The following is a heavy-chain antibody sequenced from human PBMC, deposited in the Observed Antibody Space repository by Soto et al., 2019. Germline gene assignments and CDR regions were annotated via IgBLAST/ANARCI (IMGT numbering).Heavy chain of an antibody. CDR1: GFTFSSYA. D-gene: IGHD6-19*01. Sequence: GGSLRLSCAASGFTFSSYAMSWVRQAPGKGLEWVSAISGSGGSTYYADSVKGRFTISRDNSKNTLYLQMNSLRAEDTAVYYCAKDLWWDPAGIAVAGTRPTSFDYWGQGTLVTVSS. V-gene: IGHV3-23*01. CDR2: ISGSGGST. J-gene: IGHJ4*02. CDR3: AKDLWWDPAGIAVAGTRPTSFDY.